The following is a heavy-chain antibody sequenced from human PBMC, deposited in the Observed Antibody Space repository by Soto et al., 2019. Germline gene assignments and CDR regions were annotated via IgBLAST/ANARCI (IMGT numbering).Heavy chain of an antibody. V-gene: IGHV1-46*01. D-gene: IGHD1-26*01. CDR2: INPSGGST. Sequence: QVQLVQSGAEVKKPGASVKVSCKASGYTFTSYYMHWVRQAPGQGLEWMGIINPSGGSTSYAQKFQGRVTMTRDTSTSTVYMELSSLRSEDTAVYYCVVRWAGPDAFDIWGQGTMVTVSS. CDR3: VVRWAGPDAFDI. CDR1: GYTFTSYY. J-gene: IGHJ3*02.